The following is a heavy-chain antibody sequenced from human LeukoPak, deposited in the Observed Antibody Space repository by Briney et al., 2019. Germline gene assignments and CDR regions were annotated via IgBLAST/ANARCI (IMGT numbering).Heavy chain of an antibody. Sequence: GGSLRLSCAASGFTFSSYSMNWVRQAPGKGLEWVSYISSSSSTIYYADSVKGRFTISRDSAKNSLYLQMNSLRAEDTAVYYCARDGVLAAETGGFDYWGQGTLVTVSS. V-gene: IGHV3-48*01. D-gene: IGHD6-13*01. CDR2: ISSSSSTI. J-gene: IGHJ4*02. CDR1: GFTFSSYS. CDR3: ARDGVLAAETGGFDY.